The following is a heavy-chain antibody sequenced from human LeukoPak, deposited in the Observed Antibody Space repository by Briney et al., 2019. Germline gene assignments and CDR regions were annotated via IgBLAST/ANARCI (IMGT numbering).Heavy chain of an antibody. CDR3: ARDARFDCTYFDY. CDR2: ISDDGSNK. CDR1: GFSFSSYA. J-gene: IGHJ4*02. Sequence: GSLRLSCAASGFSFSSYAKHWVRQAPGKGLEWVAVISDDGSNKYYADSVKGRFTISRDNSKNTLYPQMNSPRAEDTAVYYCARDARFDCTYFDYWGQGTLVTVSS. D-gene: IGHD2-21*01. V-gene: IGHV3-30-3*01.